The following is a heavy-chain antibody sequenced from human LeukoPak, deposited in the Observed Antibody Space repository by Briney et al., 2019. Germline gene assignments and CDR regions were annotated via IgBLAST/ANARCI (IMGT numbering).Heavy chain of an antibody. CDR1: GFTFSSYA. Sequence: HPGGSLRLSCAASGFTFSSYAMSWVRQAPGKGLEWVSAISGSGGSTYYADSAKGRFTISRDNSKNTLYLQMNSLRAEDTAVYYCAKDESKYRSYGGIIDWGQGTLVTVSS. CDR2: ISGSGGST. V-gene: IGHV3-23*01. CDR3: AKDESKYRSYGGIID. D-gene: IGHD5-18*01. J-gene: IGHJ4*02.